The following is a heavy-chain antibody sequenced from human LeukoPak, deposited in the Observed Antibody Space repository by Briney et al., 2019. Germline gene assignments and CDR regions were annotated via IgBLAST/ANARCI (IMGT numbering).Heavy chain of an antibody. V-gene: IGHV3-64*01. CDR3: TRGYDWFDP. CDR1: GFSFSDYI. D-gene: IGHD3-16*01. Sequence: GGSLRLSCVASGFSFSDYIMHWVRQAPGKGLEYVSAIRSDGSSTVYPNSVKGRFTISRDNSKSTLYLQLGSLRAEDTAVYYCTRGYDWFDPWGQGTLVTVSS. J-gene: IGHJ5*02. CDR2: IRSDGSST.